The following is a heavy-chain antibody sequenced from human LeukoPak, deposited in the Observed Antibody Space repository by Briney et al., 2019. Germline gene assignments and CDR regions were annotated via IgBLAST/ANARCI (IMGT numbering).Heavy chain of an antibody. CDR2: IIPIFGTA. V-gene: IGHV1-69*01. CDR3: ARQLDHAFDI. D-gene: IGHD6-13*01. Sequence: SVKVTCTASGGTFSSYAISWVRQPPGQGLEWMGGIIPIFGTANYAQKFQGRVTITADESTSTAYMELSSLRSEDTAVYYCARQLDHAFDIWGQGRTVSVSS. CDR1: GGTFSSYA. J-gene: IGHJ3*02.